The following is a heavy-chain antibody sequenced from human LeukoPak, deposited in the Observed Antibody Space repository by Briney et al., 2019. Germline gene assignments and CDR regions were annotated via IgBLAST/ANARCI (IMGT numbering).Heavy chain of an antibody. CDR1: GGSISSSSYY. CDR2: LYYSGST. Sequence: PSETLSLTCTVSGGSISSSSYYWGWIRQPPGKGLEWIGSLYYSGSTYYNPSLKSRVTISVDTSKNQFSLKLSSVTAADTAVYYCARNYYDSSGYYSGAFDIWGQGTMVTVSS. D-gene: IGHD3-22*01. CDR3: ARNYYDSSGYYSGAFDI. J-gene: IGHJ3*02. V-gene: IGHV4-39*07.